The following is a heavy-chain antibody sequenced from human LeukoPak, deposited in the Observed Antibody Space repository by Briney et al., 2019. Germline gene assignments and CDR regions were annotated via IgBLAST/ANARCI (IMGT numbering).Heavy chain of an antibody. Sequence: GGSLRLSCAASGFTFRSYAMTWVRQAPAKGLQWVSTIRDSGDVTYYADSVKGRFTISRDNSKNSLYLQMNSLRAEDTAVYYCARVSTAVSLAIDYWGQGTLVTVST. CDR2: IRDSGDVT. CDR3: ARVSTAVSLAIDY. J-gene: IGHJ4*02. D-gene: IGHD6-13*01. CDR1: GFTFRSYA. V-gene: IGHV3-23*01.